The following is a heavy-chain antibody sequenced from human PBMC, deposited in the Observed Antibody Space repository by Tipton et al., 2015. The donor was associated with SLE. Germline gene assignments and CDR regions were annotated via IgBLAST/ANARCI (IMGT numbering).Heavy chain of an antibody. V-gene: IGHV4-31*03. Sequence: TLSLTCTVSGGSISSDGSYWNWIRQLPGKGLEWIGYIYYSGSTLYNPSLKSRVAISVDTSWSQFSLRLNSVTAADTATYYCARSRSQEVGDKRGFDFWGQGTLVTVSS. J-gene: IGHJ4*02. CDR1: GGSISSDGSY. CDR2: IYYSGST. D-gene: IGHD4-17*01. CDR3: ARSRSQEVGDKRGFDF.